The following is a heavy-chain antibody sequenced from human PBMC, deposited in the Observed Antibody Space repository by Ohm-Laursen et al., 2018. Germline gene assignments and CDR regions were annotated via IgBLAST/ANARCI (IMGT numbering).Heavy chain of an antibody. CDR2: IDWDGDT. CDR1: GFSLSTYKVG. Sequence: TQTLTLTCTFSGFSLSTYKVGVGWIRQPPGKALEWLARIDWDGDTYYSTSLKTRLTISKETSKNQVVLTMTNMDPVDTATYYCARTYFYDSSVGASDMWGQGTMDTVSS. CDR3: ARTYFYDSSVGASDM. J-gene: IGHJ3*02. V-gene: IGHV2-70*11. D-gene: IGHD3-22*01.